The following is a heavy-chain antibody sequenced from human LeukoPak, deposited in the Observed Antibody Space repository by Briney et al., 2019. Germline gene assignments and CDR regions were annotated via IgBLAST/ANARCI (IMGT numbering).Heavy chain of an antibody. V-gene: IGHV3-23*01. CDR3: VKDNYNYYGSGSYYNFDY. J-gene: IGHJ4*02. CDR1: GFTFSSYA. CDR2: ISGSGGST. Sequence: PGGSLRPSCAASGFTFSSYAMSWVRQAPGKGLEWVSAISGSGGSTYYADSVKGRFTISRDNSKNTLYLQMNSLRAEDTAVYYCVKDNYNYYGSGSYYNFDYWGQGTLVTVSS. D-gene: IGHD3-10*01.